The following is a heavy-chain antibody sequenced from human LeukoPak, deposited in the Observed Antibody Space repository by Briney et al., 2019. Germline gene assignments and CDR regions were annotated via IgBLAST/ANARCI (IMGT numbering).Heavy chain of an antibody. D-gene: IGHD2-15*01. J-gene: IGHJ4*02. V-gene: IGHV3-48*03. CDR3: ARYCSGGSCYSAFDY. CDR1: GFTFSSYE. CDR2: ISSSGSTI. Sequence: PGGSLRLSCAASGFTFSSYEMNWVRQAPGKGLEWVSYISSSGSTIYYADSVKGRFTISRDNAKNSLFLQMNSLRAEDTAVYYCARYCSGGSCYSAFDYWGQGTLVTVSS.